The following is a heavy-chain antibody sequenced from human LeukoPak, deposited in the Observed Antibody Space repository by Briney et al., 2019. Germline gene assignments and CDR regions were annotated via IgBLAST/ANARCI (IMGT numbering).Heavy chain of an antibody. D-gene: IGHD3-10*01. Sequence: LRLSCAASGFTFSDYYMSWIRQPPGKGLEWIGEINHSGSTNYNPSLKSQVTISVDTSKNQFSLKLSSVTAADTAVYYCAREGRHTGSFGYWGQGTLVTVSS. CDR2: INHSGST. CDR1: GFTFSDYY. J-gene: IGHJ4*02. V-gene: IGHV4-34*01. CDR3: AREGRHTGSFGY.